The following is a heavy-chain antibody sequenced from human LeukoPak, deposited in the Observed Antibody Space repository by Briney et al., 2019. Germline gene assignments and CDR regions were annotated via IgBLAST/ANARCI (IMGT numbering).Heavy chain of an antibody. D-gene: IGHD3-22*01. V-gene: IGHV4-59*01. Sequence: SETLSLTCTVSGGSISSYYWNWIRQPPGKGLERIAYIYYSGSTNYNPSLKSRVTISVDTSKNQFSLKLSSVTAADTAVYYCARGADSSGYYSIFYFDYWGQGTLLTVSS. CDR3: ARGADSSGYYSIFYFDY. CDR1: GGSISSYY. CDR2: IYYSGST. J-gene: IGHJ4*02.